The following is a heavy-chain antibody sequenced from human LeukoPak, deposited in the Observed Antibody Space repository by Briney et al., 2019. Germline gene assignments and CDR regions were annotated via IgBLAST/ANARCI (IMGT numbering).Heavy chain of an antibody. CDR3: RGTSGSSRFFDY. V-gene: IGHV3-73*01. J-gene: IGHJ4*02. CDR2: IRSKANSYAT. D-gene: IGHD1-26*01. Sequence: GGSLRLSCAASGFTFSGSAMHWVRQASGKGLEWVGRIRSKANSYATAYAASVKGRFTISRDDSKNTAYLQVNSLKTEDTAVYYCRGTSGSSRFFDYWGQGTLVTVSS. CDR1: GFTFSGSA.